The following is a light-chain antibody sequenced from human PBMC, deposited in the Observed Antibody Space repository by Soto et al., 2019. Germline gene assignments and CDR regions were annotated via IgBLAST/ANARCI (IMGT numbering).Light chain of an antibody. CDR3: NSYTSSSFWV. Sequence: QSALTQPASVSGSPGQSITISCTGTSSDVGGYNFVSWYQQHPGKVPKLIIYDVSDRPSGVSNRFSGSKSGNTASLTISGLQAEDEAEYYCNSYTSSSFWVFGGGTKVT. J-gene: IGLJ3*02. CDR2: DVS. V-gene: IGLV2-14*03. CDR1: SSDVGGYNF.